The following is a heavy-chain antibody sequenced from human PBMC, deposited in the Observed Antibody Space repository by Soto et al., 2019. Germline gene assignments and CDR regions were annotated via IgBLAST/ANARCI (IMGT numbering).Heavy chain of an antibody. CDR2: INPNSGGT. Sequence: GASVKVSCKASGYTFTGNYMHWVRQAPGQGLEWMGWINPNSGGTNYAQKFQGWVTMTRDTSISTAYMELSRLRSDDTAVYYCAKGRRRVGATAPLLWYYYGMDVWGQGTTVTVSS. D-gene: IGHD1-26*01. CDR3: AKGRRRVGATAPLLWYYYGMDV. CDR1: GYTFTGNY. V-gene: IGHV1-2*04. J-gene: IGHJ6*02.